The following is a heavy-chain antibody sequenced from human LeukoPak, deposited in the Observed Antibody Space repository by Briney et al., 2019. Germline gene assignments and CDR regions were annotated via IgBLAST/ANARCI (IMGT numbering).Heavy chain of an antibody. CDR3: ATVPVAGTGYYLDY. Sequence: PSETLSLTCAVYGGSFSGYYWSWIRQPPGKGLEWIGEINHSGSTNYNPSLKSRVTISVDTSKNQFSLKLSSVTAADTAVYYCATVPVAGTGYYLDYWGQGTLVTVSS. V-gene: IGHV4-34*01. CDR1: GGSFSGYY. CDR2: INHSGST. J-gene: IGHJ4*02. D-gene: IGHD6-19*01.